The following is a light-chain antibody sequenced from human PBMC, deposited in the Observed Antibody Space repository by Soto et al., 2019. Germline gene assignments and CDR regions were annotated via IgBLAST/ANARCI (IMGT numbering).Light chain of an antibody. J-gene: IGKJ1*01. Sequence: DIQMTQSPSAVSSSVGDRVNITCRASQSINTRLAWYQQKPVKATKLLIYDASRLRSGVPSRFSGSGSGTEFTLAIGSMQPDDFASYYCQHYDIYSGTFGQGTKL. CDR3: QHYDIYSGT. CDR2: DAS. CDR1: QSINTR. V-gene: IGKV1-5*01.